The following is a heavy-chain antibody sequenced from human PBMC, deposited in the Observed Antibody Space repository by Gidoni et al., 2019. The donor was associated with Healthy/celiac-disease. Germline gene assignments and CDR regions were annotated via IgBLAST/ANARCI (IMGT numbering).Heavy chain of an antibody. D-gene: IGHD5-12*01. CDR3: ARVEMATYYFDY. CDR2: IYYSGST. J-gene: IGHJ4*02. Sequence: QLQLQESGPGLVKPSETLSLTCTVSGCSISSSSYYWGWIRQPPGKGLEWIGSIYYSGSTYYNPSLKSRVTISVDTSKNQFSLKLSSVTAADTAVYYCARVEMATYYFDYWGQGTLVTVSS. V-gene: IGHV4-39*01. CDR1: GCSISSSSYY.